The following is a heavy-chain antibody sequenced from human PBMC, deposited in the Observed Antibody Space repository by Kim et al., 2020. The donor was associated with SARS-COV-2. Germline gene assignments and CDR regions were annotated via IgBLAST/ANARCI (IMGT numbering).Heavy chain of an antibody. CDR1: GGSISSSSYY. CDR3: ARLERVGTFRTIDY. V-gene: IGHV4-39*01. D-gene: IGHD2-8*02. CDR2: IYYSGST. J-gene: IGHJ4*02. Sequence: LETLSLTCTVSGGSISSSSYYWGWIRQPPGKGLEWIGSIYYSGSTYYNPSLKSRVTISVDTSKNQFSLKLSSVTAADTAVYYCARLERVGTFRTIDYWGQGTLVTVSS.